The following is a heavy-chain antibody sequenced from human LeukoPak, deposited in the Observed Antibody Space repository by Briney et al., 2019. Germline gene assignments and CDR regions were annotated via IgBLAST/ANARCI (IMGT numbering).Heavy chain of an antibody. CDR3: ARSYCGSTGCSHYYYYYYMDV. CDR2: IYYSGST. J-gene: IGHJ6*03. V-gene: IGHV4-39*01. Sequence: PSETLSLTCTASGGSISSSNYYWGWIRQPPGKGLEWIGSIYYSGSTSYNPSLNSRVTISVDTSKNQFSLRLSSVTAADTAVYYCARSYCGSTGCSHYYYYYYMDVWGKGTTVTVSS. D-gene: IGHD2-2*01. CDR1: GGSISSSNYY.